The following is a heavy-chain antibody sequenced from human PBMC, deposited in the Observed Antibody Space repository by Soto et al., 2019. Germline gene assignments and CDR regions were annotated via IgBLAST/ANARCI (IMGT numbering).Heavy chain of an antibody. J-gene: IGHJ4*02. D-gene: IGHD6-6*01. CDR2: IYDSGTT. Sequence: QVHLQESGPGLVKPSQTLSLTCTVSGGSISGGRYFWIWVRQHPGKGLEWLGYIYDSGTTYYNPSLKSRVTVTADTSKNQFSLKLTSVTAADTGVYYCARPGYSSSSNIGHWGQGTLVTVSS. CDR3: ARPGYSSSSNIGH. CDR1: GGSISGGRYF. V-gene: IGHV4-31*03.